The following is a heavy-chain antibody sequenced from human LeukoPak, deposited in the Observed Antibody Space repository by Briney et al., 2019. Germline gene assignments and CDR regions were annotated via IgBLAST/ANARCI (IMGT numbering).Heavy chain of an antibody. J-gene: IGHJ4*02. CDR1: GYTFTAYY. D-gene: IGHD3-10*01. Sequence: ASVKVSCKASGYTFTAYYMHWVRQAPGQGLEWMGWINPNSGATNYAQKFQGRVTMTSDTSISTAYMELSRLRSDDTAVYYCARDPLRAVRVVYGSGSYYTYWGQGTLVTVSS. CDR2: INPNSGAT. CDR3: ARDPLRAVRVVYGSGSYYTY. V-gene: IGHV1-2*02.